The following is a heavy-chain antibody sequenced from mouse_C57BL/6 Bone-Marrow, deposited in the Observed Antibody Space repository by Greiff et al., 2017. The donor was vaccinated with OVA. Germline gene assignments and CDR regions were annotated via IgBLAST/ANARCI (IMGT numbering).Heavy chain of an antibody. J-gene: IGHJ4*01. CDR2: IWSGGST. D-gene: IGHD2-1*01. Sequence: VQLQRSGPGLVQPSQSLSITCTVSGFSLTSYGVHWVRQSPGKGLEWLGVIWSGGSTDYNAAFISRLSISKDNSKSQVFFKMNSLQADDTAIYYCASYGKRYAMDYWGQGTSVTVSS. CDR3: ASYGKRYAMDY. V-gene: IGHV2-2*01. CDR1: GFSLTSYG.